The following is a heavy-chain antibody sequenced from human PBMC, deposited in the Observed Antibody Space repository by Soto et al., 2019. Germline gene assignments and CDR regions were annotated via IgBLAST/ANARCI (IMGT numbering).Heavy chain of an antibody. J-gene: IGHJ3*02. V-gene: IGHV3-48*02. CDR3: ARVSYYYDISGYYFDAFDI. CDR1: GFTFSSYS. D-gene: IGHD3-22*01. CDR2: ISSSSSTI. Sequence: GGSLSLSCSASGFTFSSYSMNWVRQAPGKGQEWASYISSSSSTIYYADSVKGRFTISRENAKNSLYLQMNSLIDEDTAVYYCARVSYYYDISGYYFDAFDIWGQGTMVTVSS.